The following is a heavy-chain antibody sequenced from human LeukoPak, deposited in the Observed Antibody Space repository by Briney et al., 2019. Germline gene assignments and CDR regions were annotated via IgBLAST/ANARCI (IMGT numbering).Heavy chain of an antibody. CDR1: GFTFSSYS. CDR2: ISSSRSYI. D-gene: IGHD2/OR15-2a*01. V-gene: IGHV3-21*01. Sequence: GGSVRLSCAASGFTFSSYSMKWVSQAPGKGREGVSSISSSRSYIYYADSVKGRFNITRDNDKNSLYMEMNRLGDGDRGVYYCARARGRTTRHWGQGTLVTVSS. CDR3: ARARGRTTRH. J-gene: IGHJ4*02.